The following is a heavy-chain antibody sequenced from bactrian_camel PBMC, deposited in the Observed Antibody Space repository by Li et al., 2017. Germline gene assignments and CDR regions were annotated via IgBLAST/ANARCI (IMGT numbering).Heavy chain of an antibody. V-gene: IGHV3S40*01. CDR3: TTNRYGACRQ. CDR1: GYSYNSKC. Sequence: QLVESGGGSVQAGGSLRLACVASGYSYNSKCMGWFRQAAGKEREGVATIYTGTDKTYYDASLKGRFTISQVNPRTKVTLQMNNLRSEDTALYYCTTNRYGACRQWGQGTQVTVS. J-gene: IGHJ4*01. D-gene: IGHD3*01. CDR2: IYTGTDKT.